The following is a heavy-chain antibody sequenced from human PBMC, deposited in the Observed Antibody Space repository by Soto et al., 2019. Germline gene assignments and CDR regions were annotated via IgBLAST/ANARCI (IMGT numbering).Heavy chain of an antibody. J-gene: IGHJ6*02. D-gene: IGHD3-22*01. CDR2: IYHSGNT. Sequence: SETLSLTCAVSGGSISGSNWWSWVRQPPGKGLEWIGEIYHSGNTNYNPSLKSRVTILVDKFKNQFFLKLSSLRPEDTAVYYCARGSLYCYDSGGIRHAYYYGMDVWGQGTTVTVSS. CDR3: ARGSLYCYDSGGIRHAYYYGMDV. CDR1: GGSISGSNW. V-gene: IGHV4-4*02.